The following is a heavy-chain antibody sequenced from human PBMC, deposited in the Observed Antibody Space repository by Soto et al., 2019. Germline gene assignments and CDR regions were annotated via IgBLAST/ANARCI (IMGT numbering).Heavy chain of an antibody. J-gene: IGHJ4*02. CDR3: AKADPSTGPFDY. Sequence: GGSLRLSCAASGFTFSSYGMHWVRQAPGKGLEWVAAISVSGGTIYYADSVKGRFTVSRDNSKNTLYLQMNSLKVEDTALYYCAKADPSTGPFDYWGQGTLVTGSS. D-gene: IGHD4-17*01. CDR1: GFTFSSYG. V-gene: IGHV3-23*01. CDR2: ISVSGGTI.